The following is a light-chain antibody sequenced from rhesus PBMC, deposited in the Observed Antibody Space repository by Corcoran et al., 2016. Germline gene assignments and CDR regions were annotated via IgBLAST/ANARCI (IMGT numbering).Light chain of an antibody. V-gene: IGKV1-25*01. CDR1: QGITYD. CDR3: QHYYSTPWT. CDR2: EAS. Sequence: DIQMTQSPSSLSAFVGDRVTITFRASQGITYDLAWYQQKPGETPKLLIYEASSLQSGIPSRFSGSGSGTDFTLTISSLQSEDFATYYCQHYYSTPWTFGQGTKVEIK. J-gene: IGKJ1*01.